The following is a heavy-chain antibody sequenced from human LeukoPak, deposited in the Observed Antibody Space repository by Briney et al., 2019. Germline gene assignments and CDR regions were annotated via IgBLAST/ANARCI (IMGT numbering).Heavy chain of an antibody. CDR2: IKSDGSNT. D-gene: IGHD4-23*01. CDR3: TRVGDYGGNWAWYFDL. CDR1: GFTFSSYW. Sequence: GGSLRLSCAASGFTFSSYWMHWVCQAPGKGLVWVSRIKSDGSNTNYAGSVKGRFTISRDNAKNTLYLQMNSLRAEDTAVYYCTRVGDYGGNWAWYFDLWGRGTLVTVSS. J-gene: IGHJ2*01. V-gene: IGHV3-74*01.